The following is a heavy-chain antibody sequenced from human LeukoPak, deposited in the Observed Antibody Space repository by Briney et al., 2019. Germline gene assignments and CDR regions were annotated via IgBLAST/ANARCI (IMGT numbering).Heavy chain of an antibody. CDR3: ARDTLDYYDSGYDAFDI. D-gene: IGHD3-22*01. J-gene: IGHJ3*02. CDR1: GFTFSSYS. Sequence: GGSLRLSCAASGFTFSSYSMNWVRQAPGKGLEWVSSISSSSRYIYYADSVKGRFTISRDNAKNSLYRQMNSLRAEDTAVYYCARDTLDYYDSGYDAFDIWGQGTMVTVSS. V-gene: IGHV3-21*01. CDR2: ISSSSRYI.